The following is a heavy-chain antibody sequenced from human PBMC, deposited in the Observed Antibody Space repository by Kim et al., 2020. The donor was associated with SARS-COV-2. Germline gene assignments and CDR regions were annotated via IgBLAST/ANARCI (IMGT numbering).Heavy chain of an antibody. Sequence: GGSLRLSCAASGFTFSSYGMHWVRQAPGKGLEWVAVISYDGSNKYYADSVKGRFIISRDNSKNTLYLQMNSLRAEDTAVYYCAKTLWKVVIPDIFDYWGQGTLVTVSS. V-gene: IGHV3-30*18. J-gene: IGHJ4*02. CDR3: AKTLWKVVIPDIFDY. CDR2: ISYDGSNK. CDR1: GFTFSSYG. D-gene: IGHD3-22*01.